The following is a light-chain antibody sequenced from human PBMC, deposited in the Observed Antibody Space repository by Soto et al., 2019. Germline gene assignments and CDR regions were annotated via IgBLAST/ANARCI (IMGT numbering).Light chain of an antibody. CDR2: DAS. Sequence: DIQITQCPSTLSASVGDSVTIPCRASQTITYRLAWYQQKPGKAPNILVYDASSLASGVPSRFSGSGAWTEFTLTISSLQPDDFETYVCQQYNSYPWTFAPGTKV. CDR1: QTITYR. V-gene: IGKV1-5*01. J-gene: IGKJ1*01. CDR3: QQYNSYPWT.